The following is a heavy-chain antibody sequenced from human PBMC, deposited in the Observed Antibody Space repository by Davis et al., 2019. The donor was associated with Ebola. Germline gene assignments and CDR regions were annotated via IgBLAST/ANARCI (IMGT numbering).Heavy chain of an antibody. D-gene: IGHD2-21*02. Sequence: SETLSLTCTVSGDSISSFYWSWIRQPPGRRLEWIGYVYHSGSTHYNPSLKSRVTISLDASKNQFSLNVTSVTAADTAVYYCARAVVVMTATGAKFYFDYWGQGTLLTVSS. CDR2: VYHSGST. V-gene: IGHV4-59*01. CDR3: ARAVVVMTATGAKFYFDY. CDR1: GDSISSFY. J-gene: IGHJ4*02.